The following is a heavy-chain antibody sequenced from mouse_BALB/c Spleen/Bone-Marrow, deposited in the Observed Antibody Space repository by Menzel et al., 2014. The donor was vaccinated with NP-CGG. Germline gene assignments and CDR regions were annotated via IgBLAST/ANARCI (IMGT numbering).Heavy chain of an antibody. CDR3: ARAYYVNYDAMDY. D-gene: IGHD2-10*01. J-gene: IGHJ4*01. V-gene: IGHV1-9*01. Sequence: VKLQESGAELMKPGASMKISCKATGYTFSSYWIEWVKQRPGHGLEWIGEILPGSGSTNYNERFKGEATFTADTSSNTAYMQLSSLTSEDSAVYYCARAYYVNYDAMDYWGQGTSVTVSS. CDR2: ILPGSGST. CDR1: GYTFSSYW.